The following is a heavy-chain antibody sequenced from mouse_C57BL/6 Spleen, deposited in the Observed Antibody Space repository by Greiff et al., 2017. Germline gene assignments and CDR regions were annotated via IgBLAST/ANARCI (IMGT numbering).Heavy chain of an antibody. J-gene: IGHJ3*01. CDR1: GYTFTDYY. Sequence: EVQLQQSGPELVKPGASVKISCKASGYTFTDYYLNWVKQSHGKSLEWIGDINPNNGGTSYNQKFKGKATLTVDKSSSTAYMELRSLTSEDSAVYYCATAYYQAWFAYWGQGTLVTVSA. D-gene: IGHD2-10*01. V-gene: IGHV1-26*01. CDR2: INPNNGGT. CDR3: ATAYYQAWFAY.